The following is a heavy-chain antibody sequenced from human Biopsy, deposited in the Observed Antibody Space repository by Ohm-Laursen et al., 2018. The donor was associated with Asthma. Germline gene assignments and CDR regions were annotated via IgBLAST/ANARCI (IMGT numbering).Heavy chain of an antibody. Sequence: ASVKVSCKISGYSLTDLSMHWVRQAPGQGLEWMGGHDHEDGGTVNARRFQGRVTMTEDTSTDTAYMELSSLSSDDTAVYYCASDFPKDYVRYNFQFWGQGTLVPVSS. V-gene: IGHV1-24*01. CDR3: ASDFPKDYVRYNFQF. CDR1: GYSLTDLS. CDR2: HDHEDGGT. J-gene: IGHJ4*02. D-gene: IGHD4-17*01.